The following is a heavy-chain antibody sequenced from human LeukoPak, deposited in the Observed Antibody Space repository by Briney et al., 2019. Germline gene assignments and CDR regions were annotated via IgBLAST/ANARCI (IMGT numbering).Heavy chain of an antibody. CDR3: ARSAPHKYYYDSSGYYPN. J-gene: IGHJ4*02. V-gene: IGHV3-7*01. D-gene: IGHD3-22*01. CDR2: IKQDGSEK. Sequence: GSLRLSCTASGFTLSNYWMSWVRQAPGKGLEWVANIKQDGSEKYYVDSVKGRFTISRDNAKNSLYLQMNSLRAEDTAVYYCARSAPHKYYYDSSGYYPNWGQGTLVTVSS. CDR1: GFTLSNYW.